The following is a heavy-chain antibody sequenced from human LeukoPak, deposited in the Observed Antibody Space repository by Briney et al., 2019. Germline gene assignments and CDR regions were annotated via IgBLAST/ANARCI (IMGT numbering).Heavy chain of an antibody. D-gene: IGHD2-15*01. Sequence: GESLKIPCKGSGYTFSDYWIGWVRQMPGKGLEWMGIIYPGDSDTRYSPSFQGQVTISADKSISTAYLQWRSLKASDTAMYHCARGVASTADAYDIWGQGTMVTVSS. V-gene: IGHV5-51*01. CDR3: ARGVASTADAYDI. J-gene: IGHJ3*02. CDR2: IYPGDSDT. CDR1: GYTFSDYW.